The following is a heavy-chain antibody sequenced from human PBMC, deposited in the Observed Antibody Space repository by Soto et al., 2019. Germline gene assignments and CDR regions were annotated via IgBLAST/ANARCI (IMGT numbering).Heavy chain of an antibody. CDR2: VYYSGST. CDR1: GGSVSSSSYY. CDR3: GRRGGLATISYYFDY. Sequence: SETLSLTCTVSGGSVSSSSYYWGWVRQPPGKGLEWIGSVYYSGSTYYNPSLESRVTISVDKSKNQFSLKLMSLPAADTAVYYCGRRGGLATISYYFDYWGQGALVTSPQ. V-gene: IGHV4-39*01. J-gene: IGHJ4*02. D-gene: IGHD3-16*01.